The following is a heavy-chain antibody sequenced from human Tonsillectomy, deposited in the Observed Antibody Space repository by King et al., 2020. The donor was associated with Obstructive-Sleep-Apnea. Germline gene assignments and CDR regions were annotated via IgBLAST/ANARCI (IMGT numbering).Heavy chain of an antibody. CDR2: MRSSSSYT. D-gene: IGHD6-19*01. CDR3: AREEADHDAFDI. V-gene: IGHV3-11*06. Sequence: VQLVESGGGLVKPGGSLRLSCAASGFTFSDYYMSWIRQAPGKGREWVSYMRSSSSYTNYADSVKGRFTLSRDNAKNSLHLQMNSLSAEETAVYYCAREEADHDAFDIWGQGTMVTVSS. CDR1: GFTFSDYY. J-gene: IGHJ3*02.